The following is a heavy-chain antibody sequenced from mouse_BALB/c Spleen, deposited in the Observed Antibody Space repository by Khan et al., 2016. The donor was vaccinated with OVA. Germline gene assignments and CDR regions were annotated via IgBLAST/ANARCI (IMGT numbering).Heavy chain of an antibody. CDR1: GYTFTDYY. J-gene: IGHJ4*01. V-gene: IGHV1-84*02. Sequence: QXQXSGPELVKPGASVKISCKASGYTFTDYYINWVKQKPGQGLEWIGWIYPGSGNTKYNEKFKGKATLTVDTSSSTAYMQLSSLTSEDTAVYFCARATGTYFMDYWGQGTSVTVSS. CDR3: ARATGTYFMDY. D-gene: IGHD4-1*01. CDR2: IYPGSGNT.